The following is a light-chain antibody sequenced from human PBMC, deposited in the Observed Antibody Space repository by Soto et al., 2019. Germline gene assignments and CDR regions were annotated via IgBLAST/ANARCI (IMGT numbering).Light chain of an antibody. Sequence: QSALTQPASVSGSPGQSITISCTGTSTDVGGFNYVSWYQQHPGKVPKLIIYDVSHRPSGVSNRFSGSKSGNTASLTISGLQAEDEADYYCTSYTTSSTGVFGGGTKVTVL. CDR2: DVS. J-gene: IGLJ3*02. V-gene: IGLV2-14*01. CDR1: STDVGGFNY. CDR3: TSYTTSSTGV.